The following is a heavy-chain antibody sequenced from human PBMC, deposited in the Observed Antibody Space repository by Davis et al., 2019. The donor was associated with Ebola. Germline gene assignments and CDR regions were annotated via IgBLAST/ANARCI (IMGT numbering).Heavy chain of an antibody. D-gene: IGHD3-22*01. Sequence: PSETLSLTCTVSGGSISYYYWSWIRQPAGKGLEWIGYIYYSGSTNYNPSLKSRVTISVDTSKNQFSLKLSSVTAADTAVYYCARRNYYDSSGYVYWYFDLWGRGTLVTVSS. V-gene: IGHV4-59*08. CDR1: GGSISYYY. CDR2: IYYSGST. CDR3: ARRNYYDSSGYVYWYFDL. J-gene: IGHJ2*01.